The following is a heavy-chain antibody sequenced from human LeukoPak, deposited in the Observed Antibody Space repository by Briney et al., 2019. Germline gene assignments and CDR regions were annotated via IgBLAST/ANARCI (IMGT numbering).Heavy chain of an antibody. Sequence: GGSLRPSCAASGFTFSSYSMNWVRQAPGKGLEWVSYISSSSSTIYYADSVKGRFTISRDNAKNSLYLQMNSLRAEDTAVYYCARDLRWELPNAFDIWGQGTMVTVSS. D-gene: IGHD1-26*01. J-gene: IGHJ3*02. V-gene: IGHV3-48*01. CDR2: ISSSSSTI. CDR3: ARDLRWELPNAFDI. CDR1: GFTFSSYS.